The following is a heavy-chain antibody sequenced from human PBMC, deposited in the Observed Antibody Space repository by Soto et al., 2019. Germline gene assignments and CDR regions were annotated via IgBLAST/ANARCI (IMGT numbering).Heavy chain of an antibody. CDR3: ATGYCSGGSCYRPHAFDI. CDR1: GGTFSSNS. J-gene: IGHJ3*02. V-gene: IGHV1-69*13. D-gene: IGHD2-15*01. CDR2: LMPRYHQA. Sequence: ASVKVSCKASGGTFSSNSINWVRQAPGQGLEWMGGLMPRYHQANYAQKFQGRATITEDESTDTAYMELSSLRSEDTAVYYCATGYCSGGSCYRPHAFDIWGQGTMVTVSS.